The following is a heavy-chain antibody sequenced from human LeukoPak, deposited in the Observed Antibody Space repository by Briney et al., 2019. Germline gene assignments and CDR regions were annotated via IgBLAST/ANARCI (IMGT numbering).Heavy chain of an antibody. CDR1: GFTFTSYA. CDR3: ARDFSAAAGDDY. D-gene: IGHD6-13*01. Sequence: TGGSLRLSCAASGFTFTSYAMTWVRQAPGKGLEWVSGISNSGSSTYYADSVKGRFTISRDNSKNTLYLQMNSLRAEDTAVYYCARDFSAAAGDDYWGQGTLVTVSS. V-gene: IGHV3-23*01. CDR2: ISNSGSST. J-gene: IGHJ4*02.